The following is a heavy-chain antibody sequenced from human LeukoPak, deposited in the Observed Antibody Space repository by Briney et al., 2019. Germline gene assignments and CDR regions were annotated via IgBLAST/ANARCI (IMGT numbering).Heavy chain of an antibody. CDR3: AKGMYSSIAHYFDY. Sequence: PGRSLRLSCAASGFTFDDYAMHWVRQAPGKGLEWVSGISWNSGSIGYADSVKGRFTISRDNAKNSLYLQMNSLRAEDTALYYCAKGMYSSIAHYFDYWGRGTLVTVSS. J-gene: IGHJ4*02. V-gene: IGHV3-9*01. D-gene: IGHD6-13*01. CDR1: GFTFDDYA. CDR2: ISWNSGSI.